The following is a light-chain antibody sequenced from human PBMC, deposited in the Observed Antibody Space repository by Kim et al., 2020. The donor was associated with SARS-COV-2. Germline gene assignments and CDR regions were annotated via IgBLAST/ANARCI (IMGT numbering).Light chain of an antibody. CDR1: SSNIGKDY. CDR2: DNN. V-gene: IGLV1-51*01. J-gene: IGLJ3*02. CDR3: GTWDSSLSAVV. Sequence: GQTVTVSCSGSSSNIGKDYVSWYQHLPGTAPKLLIYDNNKRPSGIPDRFFASKSGTSATLGITGLQTGDEADYYCGTWDSSLSAVVFGGGTQLTVL.